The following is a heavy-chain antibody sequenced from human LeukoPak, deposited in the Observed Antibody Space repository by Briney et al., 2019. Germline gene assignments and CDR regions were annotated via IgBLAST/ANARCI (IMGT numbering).Heavy chain of an antibody. Sequence: TSETLPLTCAVYGGSFSGYYWSWIRQPPGKGLEWIGEINHSGSTNYNPSLKSRVTISVDTSKNQFSLKLSSVTAADTAVYYCAIRTGNFDYWGQGTLVTVSS. CDR1: GGSFSGYY. V-gene: IGHV4-34*01. D-gene: IGHD7-27*01. J-gene: IGHJ4*02. CDR2: INHSGST. CDR3: AIRTGNFDY.